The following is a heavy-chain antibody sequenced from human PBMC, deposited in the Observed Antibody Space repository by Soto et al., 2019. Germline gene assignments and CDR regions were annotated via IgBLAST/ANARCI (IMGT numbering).Heavy chain of an antibody. CDR3: ARSRGGDGYNPLDY. D-gene: IGHD2-21*01. V-gene: IGHV3-30-3*01. CDR1: GFPFSSYA. J-gene: IGHJ4*02. CDR2: ISYDGSNT. Sequence: QVQLVDSGGGVVQPGRSLRLSCAASGFPFSSYAIHWVRQAPGKGLEWLAFISYDGSNTYYADSVRGRFSVSRDNSNNTLDLQMNSLRAEDTAVYYCARSRGGDGYNPLDYWGQGTLVTVSS.